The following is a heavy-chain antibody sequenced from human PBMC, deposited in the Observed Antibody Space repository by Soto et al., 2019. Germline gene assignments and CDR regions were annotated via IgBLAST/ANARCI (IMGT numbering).Heavy chain of an antibody. CDR2: IHYSGSV. D-gene: IGHD4-17*01. V-gene: IGHV4-30-4*01. Sequence: QVQLQESGPGLVTPSQTLSLTSTVSGGSISSDHYHWTWIRQPPGKGLDWIAYIHYSGSVYYNPSLQSRVTMSVDTSKNLFSLKLSSVTAADTAVYFCVREDDGGDRDYYGLDVWGQGTTVTVSS. J-gene: IGHJ6*02. CDR3: VREDDGGDRDYYGLDV. CDR1: GGSISSDHYH.